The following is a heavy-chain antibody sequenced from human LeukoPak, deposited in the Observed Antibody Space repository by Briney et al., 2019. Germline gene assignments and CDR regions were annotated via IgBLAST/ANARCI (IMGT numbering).Heavy chain of an antibody. CDR3: AKRRYDSSGYFDY. CDR1: GLTFSRYG. Sequence: PGRSLRLSCSAFGLTFSRYGMHWGRPAPPKGPSRVAVISYDGSNKYYADSVKGRFTISRDNSKNTLYLQMNSLRAEDTAVYYCAKRRYDSSGYFDYWGQGTLVTVSS. D-gene: IGHD3-22*01. J-gene: IGHJ4*02. CDR2: ISYDGSNK. V-gene: IGHV3-30*18.